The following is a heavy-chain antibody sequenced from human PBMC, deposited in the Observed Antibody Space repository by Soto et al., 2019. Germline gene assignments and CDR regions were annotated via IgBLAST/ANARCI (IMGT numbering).Heavy chain of an antibody. Sequence: QVQLVQSGAEVKKPGASVKVSCKASGYTFTNYGISWVRQAPGQGLEWMGWISAYNGNTNYAQKLQGRVTMTTDTSTSTAYMEMRSLSSDDTAVYYCAGGWFGEIVNYLDYWGQGTLVTVSS. D-gene: IGHD3-10*01. V-gene: IGHV1-18*01. CDR3: AGGWFGEIVNYLDY. CDR1: GYTFTNYG. CDR2: ISAYNGNT. J-gene: IGHJ4*02.